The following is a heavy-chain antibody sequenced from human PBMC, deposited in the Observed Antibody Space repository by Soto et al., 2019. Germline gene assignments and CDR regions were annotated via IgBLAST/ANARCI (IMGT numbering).Heavy chain of an antibody. J-gene: IGHJ4*02. D-gene: IGHD2-2*02. CDR1: GGSISSNDFY. CDR3: ATIPATTILTDY. Sequence: SETLSLTCTVSGGSISSNDFYWSWIRQHPGKGLEWIGYIYYSGNTYYNPSLKSRVTILVDTSKNQFSLKLSSVTAADTAVYYCATIPATTILTDYWGQGTLVTVSS. V-gene: IGHV4-31*03. CDR2: IYYSGNT.